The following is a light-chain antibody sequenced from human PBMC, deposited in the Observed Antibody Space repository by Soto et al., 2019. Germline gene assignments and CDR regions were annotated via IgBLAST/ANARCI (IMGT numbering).Light chain of an antibody. CDR3: ISYTSITTYV. Sequence: QSALTQPASVSGSPGQSITISCTGTSSDVGGYNFVSWYQQHPGKAPVLMISEVSNRPSGVSNRFSGSKSGNTASLTISGLQAEDEADYYCISYTSITTYVFGTGTKVTVL. CDR2: EVS. V-gene: IGLV2-14*01. CDR1: SSDVGGYNF. J-gene: IGLJ1*01.